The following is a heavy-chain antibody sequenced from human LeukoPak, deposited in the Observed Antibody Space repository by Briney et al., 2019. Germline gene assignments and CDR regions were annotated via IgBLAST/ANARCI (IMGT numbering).Heavy chain of an antibody. J-gene: IGHJ4*02. Sequence: ASVKVSCKASGYTFTGYYMHWVRQAPGQGLEWMGWINPNSGGTNYAQKFQGRVTMTRDTSISTAYMELGRLRSDDTAVYYCARDHAGSYYPDYWGQGTLVTVSS. V-gene: IGHV1-2*02. CDR2: INPNSGGT. CDR1: GYTFTGYY. D-gene: IGHD1-26*01. CDR3: ARDHAGSYYPDY.